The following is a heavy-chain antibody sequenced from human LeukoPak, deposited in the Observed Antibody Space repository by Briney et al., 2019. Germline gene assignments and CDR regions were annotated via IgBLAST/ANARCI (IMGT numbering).Heavy chain of an antibody. CDR3: ARIAVTGGGYFDY. Sequence: GSLRLSCAASGFTFSDHYVDWVRQAPGEGLEGVGRTRNKAHSFTTEYAASVKGRFTISRDDSKNSLYLQMNSLKTEDTAVYYCARIAVTGGGYFDYWGQGTLVAVSS. V-gene: IGHV3-72*01. D-gene: IGHD6-19*01. CDR2: TRNKAHSFTT. J-gene: IGHJ4*02. CDR1: GFTFSDHY.